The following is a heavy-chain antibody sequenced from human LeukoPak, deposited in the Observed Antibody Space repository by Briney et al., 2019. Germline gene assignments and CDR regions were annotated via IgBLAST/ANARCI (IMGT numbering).Heavy chain of an antibody. Sequence: SETLSLTCTVSGGSISSSSYYWGWIRQPPGKGLEWIGSIYYSGSTYYNPSLKSRVTISVDTSKNQFSLKLGSVTAADTAVYYCARGFPVTRGYSYGPIDYWGQGTLVTVSS. CDR2: IYYSGST. J-gene: IGHJ4*02. V-gene: IGHV4-39*01. D-gene: IGHD5-18*01. CDR3: ARGFPVTRGYSYGPIDY. CDR1: GGSISSSSYY.